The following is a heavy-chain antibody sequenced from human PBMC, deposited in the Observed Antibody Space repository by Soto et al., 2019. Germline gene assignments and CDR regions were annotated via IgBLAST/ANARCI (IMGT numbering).Heavy chain of an antibody. CDR2: IKSKTDGGTT. D-gene: IGHD4-17*01. CDR3: TTFDTVTTTHDY. J-gene: IGHJ4*02. CDR1: GFTFSNAW. Sequence: GGSLRLSCAASGFTFSNAWMSWVRQAPGKGLEWVGRIKSKTDGGTTDYAAPVKGRFTISRDDSKNTLYLQMNSLKTEDTAVYYCTTFDTVTTTHDYWGQGTLVTVSS. V-gene: IGHV3-15*01.